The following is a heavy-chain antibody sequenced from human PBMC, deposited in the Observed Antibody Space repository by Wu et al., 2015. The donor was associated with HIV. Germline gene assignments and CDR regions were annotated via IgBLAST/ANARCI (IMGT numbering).Heavy chain of an antibody. D-gene: IGHD3-22*01. CDR2: ISAYNGNT. V-gene: IGHV1-18*01. CDR1: GYTFTSYG. J-gene: IGHJ6*01. Sequence: QVQLVQSGAEVKKPGASVKVSCKASGYTFTSYGISWVRQAPGQGLEWMGWISAYNGNTNYAQKLQGRVTMTTDTSTSTAYMELRSLRSDDTAVYYCARGQIIYYDSSGYYNYYYYGMTXGQGTTVTGLL. CDR3: ARGQIIYYDSSGYYNYYYYGMT.